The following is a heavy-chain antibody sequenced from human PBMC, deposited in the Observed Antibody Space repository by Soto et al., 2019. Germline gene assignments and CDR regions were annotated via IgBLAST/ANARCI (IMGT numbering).Heavy chain of an antibody. Sequence: QVQLVESGGGVVQPGRSLRLSCAASGFTFSSYAMHWVRQAPGKGLEWVAVISYDGSNKYYADSVKGRFTISRDNSKNTLYLQMNSLRAEDTAVYYCARARGVAYAPYYFDYWGQGTLVTVSS. J-gene: IGHJ4*02. CDR2: ISYDGSNK. CDR3: ARARGVAYAPYYFDY. D-gene: IGHD3-10*01. V-gene: IGHV3-30-3*01. CDR1: GFTFSSYA.